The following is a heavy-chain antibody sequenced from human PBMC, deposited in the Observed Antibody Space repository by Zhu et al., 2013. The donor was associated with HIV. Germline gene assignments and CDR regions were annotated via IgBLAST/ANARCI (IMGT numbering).Heavy chain of an antibody. J-gene: IGHJ3*02. V-gene: IGHV1-18*01. CDR1: GYTFTSYG. CDR2: ISAYNGNT. D-gene: IGHD2-21*02. Sequence: QVQLVQSGAEVKKPGASVKVSCKASGYTFTSYGISWVRQAPGQGLEWMGWISAYNGNTNYAQKLQGRVTMTTDTSTSTAYMELRSLRSDDTAVYYCARDQPYCGGDCYPGSAFDIWGQGTMVTVSS. CDR3: ARDQPYCGGDCYPGSAFDI.